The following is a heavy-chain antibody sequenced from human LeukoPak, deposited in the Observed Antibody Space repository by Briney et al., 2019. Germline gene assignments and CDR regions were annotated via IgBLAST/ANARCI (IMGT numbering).Heavy chain of an antibody. CDR3: ARVHYGDYVGTYYYYYMDV. CDR2: INPNSGGT. D-gene: IGHD4-17*01. Sequence: GASVKVSCKASGYTFTGYYMHWVRQAPGQGLEWMGWINPNSGGTNYAQKFQGRVTVTRDTSISTAYMELSRLRSDDTAVYYCARVHYGDYVGTYYYYYMDVWGKGTTVTVSS. CDR1: GYTFTGYY. J-gene: IGHJ6*03. V-gene: IGHV1-2*02.